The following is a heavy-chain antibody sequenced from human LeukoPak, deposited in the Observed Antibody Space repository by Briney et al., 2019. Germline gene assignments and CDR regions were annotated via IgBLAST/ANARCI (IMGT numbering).Heavy chain of an antibody. Sequence: SETLSLTCTVSGGSISSSSYYWGWIRQPPGKGLEWIGSIYYSVSTYYNPSLKSRVTISVDTSKNQFSLKLSSVTAADTAVYYCARVYSGSYYSLGYWGQGTLVTVSS. V-gene: IGHV4-39*01. CDR2: IYYSVST. D-gene: IGHD1-26*01. CDR3: ARVYSGSYYSLGY. J-gene: IGHJ4*02. CDR1: GGSISSSSYY.